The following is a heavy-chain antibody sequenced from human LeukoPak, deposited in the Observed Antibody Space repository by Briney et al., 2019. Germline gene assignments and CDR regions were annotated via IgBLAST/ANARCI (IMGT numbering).Heavy chain of an antibody. CDR1: GFTFSSYA. CDR3: ARNGPYSSGWLDY. J-gene: IGHJ4*02. V-gene: IGHV3-33*01. D-gene: IGHD6-19*01. Sequence: PGGSLRLSCAASGFTFSSYAMHWVRQAPGKGLEWVAVIWYDGSNKYYADSVKGRFTISRDNSKNTLYLQMNSLRAEDTAVYYCARNGPYSSGWLDYWGQGTLVTVSS. CDR2: IWYDGSNK.